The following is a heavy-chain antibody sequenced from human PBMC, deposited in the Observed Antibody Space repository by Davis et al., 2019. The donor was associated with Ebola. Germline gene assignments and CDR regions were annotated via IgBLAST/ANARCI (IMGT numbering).Heavy chain of an antibody. CDR1: GYTFTSYA. Sequence: ASVKVSCKASGYTFTSYAMHWVRQAPGQRLEWMGWINAGNGNTKYSQKFQGRVTITRDTSASTAYMELSSLRSEDTAVYYCAAQRGFLDLDFSWFDPWGQGTLVTVSS. D-gene: IGHD3/OR15-3a*01. J-gene: IGHJ5*02. CDR2: INAGNGNT. V-gene: IGHV1-3*01. CDR3: AAQRGFLDLDFSWFDP.